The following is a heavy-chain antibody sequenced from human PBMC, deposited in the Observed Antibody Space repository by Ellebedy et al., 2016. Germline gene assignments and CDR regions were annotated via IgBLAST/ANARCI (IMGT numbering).Heavy chain of an antibody. CDR2: ISSSSSYI. D-gene: IGHD6-19*01. V-gene: IGHV3-11*06. CDR1: GFTFSDYY. CDR3: ARDPGSIAVAGRSGDY. J-gene: IGHJ4*02. Sequence: GGSLRLXXAASGFTFSDYYMSWIRQAPGKGLEWVSSISSSSSYIYYADSVKGRFTISRDNAKNSLYLQMNSLRAEDTAVYYCARDPGSIAVAGRSGDYWGQGTLVTVSS.